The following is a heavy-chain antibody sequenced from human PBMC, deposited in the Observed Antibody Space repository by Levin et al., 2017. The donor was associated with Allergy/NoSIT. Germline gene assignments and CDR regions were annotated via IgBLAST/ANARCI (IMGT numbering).Heavy chain of an antibody. CDR2: IYYSGST. J-gene: IGHJ6*03. Sequence: KLWGSLRLSCTVSGGSISSSSYYWGWIRQPPGKGLEWIGSIYYSGSTYYNPSLKSRVTISVDTSKNQFSLKLSSVTAADTAVYYCARRAHYSYYMDVWGKGTTVTVSS. CDR3: ARRAHYSYYMDV. V-gene: IGHV4-39*01. CDR1: GGSISSSSYY.